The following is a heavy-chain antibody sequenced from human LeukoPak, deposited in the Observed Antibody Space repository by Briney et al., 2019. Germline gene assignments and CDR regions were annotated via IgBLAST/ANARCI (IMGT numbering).Heavy chain of an antibody. D-gene: IGHD3-10*01. J-gene: IGHJ3*02. CDR3: ARIKEYGFDI. V-gene: IGHV3-7*01. CDR1: GFTFSTYW. Sequence: PGGSLRLSCAASGFTFSTYWMSWVRQAPGKGLEWVANIKPDGSEKYYLDSVKGRFTISRDNAKNSLYLQMNSLRAEDTAVYSCARIKEYGFDIWGQGTMVTVSS. CDR2: IKPDGSEK.